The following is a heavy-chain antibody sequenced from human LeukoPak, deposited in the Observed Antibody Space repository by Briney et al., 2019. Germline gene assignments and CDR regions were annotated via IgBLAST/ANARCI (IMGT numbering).Heavy chain of an antibody. D-gene: IGHD2-21*02. Sequence: GGSLRLSCAASGFTFSSYSMNWVRQAPGKGLEWVSYISSSSSTIYYADSVKGRFTISRDNAKNSLYLQMNSLRAEDTAVYYCPRDTAVYGMDVWGQGTTVTVSS. V-gene: IGHV3-48*04. CDR3: PRDTAVYGMDV. CDR2: ISSSSSTI. CDR1: GFTFSSYS. J-gene: IGHJ6*02.